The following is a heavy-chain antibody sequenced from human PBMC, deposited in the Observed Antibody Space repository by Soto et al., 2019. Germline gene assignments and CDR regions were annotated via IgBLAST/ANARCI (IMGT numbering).Heavy chain of an antibody. CDR3: ATTRRAAAGTYY. D-gene: IGHD6-13*01. J-gene: IGHJ4*02. V-gene: IGHV4-34*01. CDR2: INHSGST. CDR1: GSSFSGYY. Sequence: TSETLSLTFAVYGSSFSGYYWSCIRQPPGKGLEWIGEINHSGSTNYNPSLKGRVTISVDTSKNQFSLKLSSVTAADTAVYYCATTRRAAAGTYYWGQGTLVTVS.